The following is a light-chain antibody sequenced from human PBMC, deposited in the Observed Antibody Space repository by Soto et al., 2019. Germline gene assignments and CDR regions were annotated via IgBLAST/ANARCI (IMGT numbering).Light chain of an antibody. CDR3: EQYGSSPWT. CDR2: GTS. J-gene: IGKJ1*01. Sequence: EIVLTQSPGTLSLSPGERATLSCRASQSVRSSYLAWYQQKPGQAPRLLFYGTSNRATGIPDRFSCSGSGTDFTLTISRLEPEDFAVYYCEQYGSSPWTFGQGTKVEIK. V-gene: IGKV3-20*01. CDR1: QSVRSSY.